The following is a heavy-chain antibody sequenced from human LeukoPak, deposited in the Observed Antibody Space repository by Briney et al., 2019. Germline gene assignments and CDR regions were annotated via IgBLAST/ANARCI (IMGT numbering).Heavy chain of an antibody. CDR2: ILSTSSTI. V-gene: IGHV3-48*01. Sequence: PGGSLRLSCAASRFSLSAYSMSSVRQAPGKGLEWVSYILSTSSTIYYADSVKGRFTISRDNARNSLFLQMNILRAEDTAVYYCARAYCGSDCSNYYYMDVWGKGTAVTVSS. J-gene: IGHJ6*03. D-gene: IGHD2-21*02. CDR3: ARAYCGSDCSNYYYMDV. CDR1: RFSLSAYS.